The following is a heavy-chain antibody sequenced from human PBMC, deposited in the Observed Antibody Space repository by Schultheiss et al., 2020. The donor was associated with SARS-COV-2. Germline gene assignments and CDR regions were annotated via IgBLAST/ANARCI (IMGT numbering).Heavy chain of an antibody. D-gene: IGHD6-19*01. Sequence: SETLSLTCAVSGGSIRSSNWWSWVRQPPGKGLEWIGYIYHSGSTYYNPSLKSRVTISVDTSKNQFSLKLSSLTAADTAVYYCARDPVAGAFDIWGQGTMVTVSS. CDR2: IYHSGST. V-gene: IGHV4-4*02. CDR1: GGSIRSSNW. J-gene: IGHJ3*02. CDR3: ARDPVAGAFDI.